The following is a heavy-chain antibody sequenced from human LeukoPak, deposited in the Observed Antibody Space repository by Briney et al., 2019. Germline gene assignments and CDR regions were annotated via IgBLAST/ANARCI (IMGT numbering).Heavy chain of an antibody. CDR2: IYYTGRN. Sequence: PSGTLSLTRTVSNGSIRSSTNYSWDWIRQPPRQGLEWIGSIYYTGRNNYTPSLKSRATISIDPSNNQFSLRLTSVTAADTAVYYCARGAQDIVVVVAATSVYFDYWGQGTLVTVSS. CDR3: ARGAQDIVVVVAATSVYFDY. J-gene: IGHJ4*02. CDR1: NGSIRSSTNYS. D-gene: IGHD2-15*01. V-gene: IGHV4-39*02.